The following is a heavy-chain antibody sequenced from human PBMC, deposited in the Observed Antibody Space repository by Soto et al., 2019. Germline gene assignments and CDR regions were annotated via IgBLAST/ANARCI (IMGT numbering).Heavy chain of an antibody. CDR1: GGSISSSSYY. V-gene: IGHV4-39*01. CDR3: ARHRDGYSHYYYYGMDV. J-gene: IGHJ6*02. CDR2: IYYSGST. Sequence: QLQLQESGPGLVKPSETLSLTCTVSGGSISSSSYYWGWIRQPPGKGLEWIGSIYYSGSTYYNPSLKSRVTISVDTSKNQFSLKLSSVTAADTAVYYCARHRDGYSHYYYYGMDVWGQGTTVTVSS. D-gene: IGHD5-18*01.